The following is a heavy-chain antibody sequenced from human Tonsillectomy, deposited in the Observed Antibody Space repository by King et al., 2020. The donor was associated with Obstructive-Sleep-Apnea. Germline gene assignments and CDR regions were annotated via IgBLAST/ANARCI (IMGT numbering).Heavy chain of an antibody. D-gene: IGHD1-26*01. V-gene: IGHV1-2*02. Sequence: VQLVESGAEVKKPGAPVKVSCKASGYTFTDYYIHWVRQAPGQGLEWMGWINPNSGGTHYAHKFQGRVTMTRDTSISTAYMELSRLTSDDTAVYYCAREDSGRYYEKGMDVWGQGTTVTVSS. CDR1: GYTFTDYY. CDR3: AREDSGRYYEKGMDV. J-gene: IGHJ6*02. CDR2: INPNSGGT.